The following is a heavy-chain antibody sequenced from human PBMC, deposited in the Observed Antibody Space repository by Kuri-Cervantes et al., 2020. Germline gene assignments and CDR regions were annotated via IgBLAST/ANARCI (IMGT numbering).Heavy chain of an antibody. V-gene: IGHV2-5*02. CDR1: GFSLTTRTVG. Sequence: SGPTLVKPTETLTLTCIFSGFSLTTRTVGVGWIRQPPGEALEWLALIYWDDDKRYSPSLKSRLTITKDTSKNQVVLTMTNMDPVDTATYYCARTEITFGGVIAHDAFDIWGQGTMVTVSS. CDR3: ARTEITFGGVIAHDAFDI. J-gene: IGHJ3*02. CDR2: IYWDDDK. D-gene: IGHD3-16*02.